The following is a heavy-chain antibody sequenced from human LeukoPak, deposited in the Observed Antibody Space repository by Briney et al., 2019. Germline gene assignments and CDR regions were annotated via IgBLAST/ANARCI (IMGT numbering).Heavy chain of an antibody. CDR3: VHERIREMATMYFFDF. J-gene: IGHJ4*02. CDR2: IYWDDDK. CDR1: GISLSSSGVG. Sequence: SGPTLVNPTQTLTLTCTFSGISLSSSGVGVGWIRQPPGKALEWLALIYWDDDKRYSLSLKSRLTITKDTSKNQVVLTMTSMDPVDTATYYCVHERIREMATMYFFDFWGQGTLVTVSS. V-gene: IGHV2-5*02. D-gene: IGHD5-24*01.